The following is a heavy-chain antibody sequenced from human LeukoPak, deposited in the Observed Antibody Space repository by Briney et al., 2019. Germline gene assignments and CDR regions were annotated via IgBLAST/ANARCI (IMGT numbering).Heavy chain of an antibody. CDR3: VKDRGGSPFYGMYV. CDR2: ISGSGGAGT. CDR1: GFTFSSYA. D-gene: IGHD2-15*01. Sequence: AGGSRRLSCAGSGFTFSSYAMSWVRQAPGKGLEWVSTISGSGGAGTYYADSVKGPFTVSRDNSRNTLYLPMNSLRAEDTAVYYCVKDRGGSPFYGMYVWGQGTTVTVSS. V-gene: IGHV3-23*01. J-gene: IGHJ6*02.